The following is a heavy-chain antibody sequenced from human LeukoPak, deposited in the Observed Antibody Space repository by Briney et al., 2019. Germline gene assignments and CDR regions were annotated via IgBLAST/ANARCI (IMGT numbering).Heavy chain of an antibody. CDR3: AKRGYSGYDDY. CDR1: GFAFSDYS. J-gene: IGHJ4*02. V-gene: IGHV3-23*01. Sequence: GGSLRLSCAASGFAFSDYSMNWVRQAPGKGLEWVSAISGSGGSTYYADSVKGRFTISRDNSKNTLYLQMNSLRAEDTAVYYCAKRGYSGYDDYWGQGTLVTVSS. D-gene: IGHD5-12*01. CDR2: ISGSGGST.